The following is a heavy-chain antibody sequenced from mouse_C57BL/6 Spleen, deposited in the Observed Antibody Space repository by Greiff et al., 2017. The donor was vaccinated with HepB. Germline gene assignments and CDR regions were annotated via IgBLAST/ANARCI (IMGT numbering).Heavy chain of an antibody. V-gene: IGHV1-15*01. CDR3: TRSGVSYWYFDV. CDR2: IDPETGGT. J-gene: IGHJ1*03. CDR1: GYTFTDYE. Sequence: VQLQQSGAELVRPGASVTLSCKASGYTFTDYEMHWVKQTPVHGLEWIGAIDPETGGTAYNQKFKGKAILTADKSSSTAYMELRSLTSEDSAVYYCTRSGVSYWYFDVWGTGTTVTVSS. D-gene: IGHD3-2*02.